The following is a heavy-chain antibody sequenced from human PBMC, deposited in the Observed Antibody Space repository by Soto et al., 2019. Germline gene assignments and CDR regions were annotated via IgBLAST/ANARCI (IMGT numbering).Heavy chain of an antibody. CDR2: ISYDGSNK. V-gene: IGHV3-30*18. J-gene: IGHJ4*02. CDR1: GFTFSSYG. CDR3: AKASPYY. Sequence: QVQLVESGGGVVQPGRSLRLSCAASGFTFSSYGMHWVRQAPGKGLEWVAVISYDGSNKYYADSVKGRFTISRDNSKNTLYLQMNRLISQDTALYSCAKASPYYWGQGTLVTVSS.